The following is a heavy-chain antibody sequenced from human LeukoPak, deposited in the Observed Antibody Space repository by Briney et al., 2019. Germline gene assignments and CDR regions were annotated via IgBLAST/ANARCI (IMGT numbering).Heavy chain of an antibody. Sequence: PSETLSLTCAVSGYSISSGYYWGWIRQPPGKGLEWIGSIYHSGSTCYNPSLKSRVTISVDTSKNQFSLKLSSVTAADTAVYYCARHGITIFGPPYYFDYWGQGTLVTVSS. J-gene: IGHJ4*02. CDR1: GYSISSGYY. CDR2: IYHSGST. CDR3: ARHGITIFGPPYYFDY. D-gene: IGHD3-3*01. V-gene: IGHV4-38-2*01.